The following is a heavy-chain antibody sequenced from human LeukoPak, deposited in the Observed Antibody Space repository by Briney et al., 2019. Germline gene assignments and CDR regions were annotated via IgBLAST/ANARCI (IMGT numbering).Heavy chain of an antibody. CDR2: ISGSGGST. Sequence: GGSLRLFCVASGFTFSRYAMTWVRQAPGKGLEWVSSISGSGGSTYDADSVKGRFTISRDNSKNTLYLQMNSLRVDVTDVYYCAKGRSREVVGKGFDYWGQVTLVTVSS. D-gene: IGHD6-19*01. J-gene: IGHJ4*02. CDR1: GFTFSRYA. CDR3: AKGRSREVVGKGFDY. V-gene: IGHV3-23*01.